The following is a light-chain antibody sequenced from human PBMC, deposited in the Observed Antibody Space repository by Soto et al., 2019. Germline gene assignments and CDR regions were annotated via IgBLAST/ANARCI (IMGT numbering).Light chain of an antibody. CDR2: GDN. CDR3: QSYDSSLNRV. Sequence: SALSQPPSVSGAPGQRITISCTGSSSNIGASYDVHWYRQVPGTAPKLLMSGDNNRPSGVADRFSGSKSGTSASLAITRLQAEDEADYYCQSYDSSLNRVFGTGTKVTVL. V-gene: IGLV1-40*01. J-gene: IGLJ1*01. CDR1: SSNIGASYD.